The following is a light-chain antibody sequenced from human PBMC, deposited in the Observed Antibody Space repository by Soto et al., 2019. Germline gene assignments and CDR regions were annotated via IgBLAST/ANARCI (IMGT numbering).Light chain of an antibody. CDR2: RDS. J-gene: IGLJ2*01. CDR3: QVWDSSPHVV. CDR1: NIGSKN. V-gene: IGLV3-9*01. Sequence: SYELTQPLSVSVALGQTARITCGGNNIGSKNVHWYQQKPGQAPVLVIYRDSNRPSGIPERFSGSKSGNMATLTISRAQAGDEADYYCQVWDSSPHVVFGGGTKLTVL.